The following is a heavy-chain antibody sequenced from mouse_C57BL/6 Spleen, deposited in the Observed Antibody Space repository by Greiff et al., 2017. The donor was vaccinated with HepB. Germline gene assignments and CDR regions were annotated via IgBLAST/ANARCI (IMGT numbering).Heavy chain of an antibody. D-gene: IGHD1-1*01. J-gene: IGHJ2*01. CDR3: ASYYYGSPYFDY. CDR1: GYTFTSYG. Sequence: QVQLQQSGAELARPGASVKLSCKASGYTFTSYGISWVKQRTGQGLEWIGEIYPRSGNTYYNEKFKGKATLTADKSSSTAYMELRSLTSEDSAVYFCASYYYGSPYFDYWGQGTTLTVSS. V-gene: IGHV1-81*01. CDR2: IYPRSGNT.